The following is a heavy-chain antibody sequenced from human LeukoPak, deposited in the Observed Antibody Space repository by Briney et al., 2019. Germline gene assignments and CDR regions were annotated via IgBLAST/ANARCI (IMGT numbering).Heavy chain of an antibody. CDR2: ISGSGDNM. V-gene: IGHV3-23*01. CDR1: KFTFNNYA. CDR3: AKSTVTKRNFDY. D-gene: IGHD4-17*01. J-gene: IGHJ4*02. Sequence: PGGSPRLSCLASKFTFNNYAMTWVRQAPGKGLEWVSSISGSGDNMDYADSVKGRFTISRDNSKNTLYLQMNSLRAEDTAVYYCAKSTVTKRNFDYWGQGTLVTVSS.